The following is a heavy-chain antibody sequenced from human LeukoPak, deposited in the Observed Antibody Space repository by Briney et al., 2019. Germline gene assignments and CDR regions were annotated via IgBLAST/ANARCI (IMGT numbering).Heavy chain of an antibody. J-gene: IGHJ5*02. CDR3: ARDIDRAFNWFDP. V-gene: IGHV1-3*01. Sequence: ASVKVSCKASGYIFTSYAMHWVRQAPGQRLEWMGWINAGNGNTKYSQKFQGRVTITRDTSATTVYMELSSLRSEDTAVYYCARDIDRAFNWFDPWGQGTLVTVSS. CDR2: INAGNGNT. CDR1: GYIFTSYA. D-gene: IGHD1-14*01.